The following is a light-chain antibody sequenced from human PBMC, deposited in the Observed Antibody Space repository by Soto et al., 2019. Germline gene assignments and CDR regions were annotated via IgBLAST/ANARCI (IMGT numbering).Light chain of an antibody. V-gene: IGKV3-20*01. Sequence: EIVMTQSPATLSLSPGERATLSCRASQSVSSYLAWYQQKPGQAPRIIIFGASGRATGIPDRFSGSGSGTDFTLTISRLEPEDFAVYYCQQYGSLSWTFGRGTKVDIK. CDR2: GAS. J-gene: IGKJ1*01. CDR3: QQYGSLSWT. CDR1: QSVSSY.